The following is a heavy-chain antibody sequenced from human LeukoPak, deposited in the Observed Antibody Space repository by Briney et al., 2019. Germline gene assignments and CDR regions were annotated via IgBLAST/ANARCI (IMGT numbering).Heavy chain of an antibody. J-gene: IGHJ4*02. CDR3: ARDLSGIFPY. CDR2: IYHSGST. Sequence: SETLSLTCAVSGGSISSGGYSWSWIRQPPGKGLEWIGYIYHSGSTYYNPSLKSRVTISVDRSKNQFSLKLSSVTAADTAVYYCARDLSGIFPYWGQGTLVTVSS. V-gene: IGHV4-30-2*01. CDR1: GGSISSGGYS. D-gene: IGHD2-15*01.